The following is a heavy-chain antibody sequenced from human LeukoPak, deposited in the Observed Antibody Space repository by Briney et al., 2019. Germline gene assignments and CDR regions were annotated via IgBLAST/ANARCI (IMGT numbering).Heavy chain of an antibody. J-gene: IGHJ4*01. CDR2: INQNGNEK. CDR3: AGGPGFLIDC. D-gene: IGHD3-3*01. CDR1: GFTLSSYW. Sequence: GGSLRLSCAASGFTLSSYWMSWVRRAPGKGLEWIANINQNGNEKNYLDSMKGRLTISRDNANNLVFLQMNSLRIEDTAVYYCAGGPGFLIDCWGHGTLVTVSS. V-gene: IGHV3-7*01.